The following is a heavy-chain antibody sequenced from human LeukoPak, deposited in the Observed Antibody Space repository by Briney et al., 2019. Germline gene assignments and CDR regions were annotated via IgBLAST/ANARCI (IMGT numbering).Heavy chain of an antibody. D-gene: IGHD4-17*01. CDR1: GGTFSSYA. Sequence: SSVKVSCKASGGTFSSYAISWVRQAPGQGLEWMGWVSAYNGNTNYAQTLQGRVTMTTDTSTSTAYMELRGLRSDDTAVYYCARDRYYGDYVYTSPDYWGQGTLVTVSS. CDR3: ARDRYYGDYVYTSPDY. J-gene: IGHJ4*02. CDR2: VSAYNGNT. V-gene: IGHV1-18*01.